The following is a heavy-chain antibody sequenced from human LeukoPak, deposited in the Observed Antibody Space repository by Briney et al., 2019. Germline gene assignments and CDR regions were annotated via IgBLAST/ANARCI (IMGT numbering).Heavy chain of an antibody. CDR1: GFTFDDYA. CDR3: AKDQDSSGWYWVY. V-gene: IGHV3-43*02. Sequence: GGSLRLSCAAPGFTFDDYAMHWVRQAPGKGLEWVSLISGDGGRTFYADSVKGRFTISRDNSKNCLYLQMNSLRTEDTALYYCAKDQDSSGWYWVYWGQGTLVTVSS. D-gene: IGHD6-19*01. J-gene: IGHJ4*02. CDR2: ISGDGGRT.